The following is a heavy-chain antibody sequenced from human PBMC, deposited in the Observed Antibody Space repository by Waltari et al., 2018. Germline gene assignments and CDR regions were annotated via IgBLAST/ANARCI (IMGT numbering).Heavy chain of an antibody. V-gene: IGHV3-7*01. Sequence: EVQMVESGGGLVQPGGSLRLSCAASGFTFGRYWLTWVRQAPGKGLEWVANIKQDGSENYYVDSVKGRFTISRDDAKNSLYLQMNSLRNEDTAVYFCARVFVYGANSGKRPMDVWGKGTTVTVSS. J-gene: IGHJ6*03. D-gene: IGHD4-17*01. CDR2: IKQDGSEN. CDR1: GFTFGRYW. CDR3: ARVFVYGANSGKRPMDV.